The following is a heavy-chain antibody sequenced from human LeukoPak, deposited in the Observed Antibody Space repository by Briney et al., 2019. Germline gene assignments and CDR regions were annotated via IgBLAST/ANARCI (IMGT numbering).Heavy chain of an antibody. V-gene: IGHV1-2*02. CDR3: ATPTVVTTGFDY. Sequence: GGSLRLSCAASGFTFSTYSMNWVRQAPGQGLEWVGGINPNSGGTNYAQKFQGRVTMTRDTSINTAYMELSNLRSDDTAVYYCATPTVVTTGFDYWGQGTLVTVSS. D-gene: IGHD2-21*02. CDR2: INPNSGGT. J-gene: IGHJ4*02. CDR1: GFTFSTYS.